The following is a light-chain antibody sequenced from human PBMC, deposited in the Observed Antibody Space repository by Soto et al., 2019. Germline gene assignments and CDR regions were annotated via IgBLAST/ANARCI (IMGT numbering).Light chain of an antibody. CDR1: QSVSSI. CDR2: GAS. V-gene: IGKV3-15*01. CDR3: QQYNNWPRT. J-gene: IGKJ1*01. Sequence: EILMTHSPATLSVSPCERATLSFSASQSVSSILAWYQQKPGQAPRLLIYGASTRATGIPARFSGSGSGTEFTLTISSLQSGDFAVYFWQQYNNWPRTFGQGTKVDIK.